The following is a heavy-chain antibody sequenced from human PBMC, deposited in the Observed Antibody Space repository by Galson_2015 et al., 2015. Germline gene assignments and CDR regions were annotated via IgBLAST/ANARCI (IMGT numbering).Heavy chain of an antibody. CDR2: INAGNGNT. D-gene: IGHD6-13*01. CDR1: GYTFTSYA. V-gene: IGHV1-3*01. CDR3: ARAGGYSSSWYAMDV. Sequence: SVKVSCKASGYTFTSYAMHWVRQAPGQRLEWMGWINAGNGNTKYSQKFQGRVTITRDTSASTAYMELSSLRSEDTAVYYCARAGGYSSSWYAMDVWGQGTTVTVSS. J-gene: IGHJ6*02.